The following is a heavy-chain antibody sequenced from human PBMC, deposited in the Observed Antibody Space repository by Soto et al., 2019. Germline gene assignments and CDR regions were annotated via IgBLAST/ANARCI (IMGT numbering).Heavy chain of an antibody. V-gene: IGHV3-23*01. J-gene: IGHJ1*01. CDR1: GFTFSSYA. CDR2: ISGSGGGA. Sequence: PGWSLRLSCAASGFTFSSYAMSWVRQAPEQGREWVSGISGSGGGAYYADSVKGRFTTSRDNSENTLYLQMNSLRAEDTAVYYCAKDSDREYFQHWGQGSLVTVS. D-gene: IGHD3-10*01. CDR3: AKDSDREYFQH.